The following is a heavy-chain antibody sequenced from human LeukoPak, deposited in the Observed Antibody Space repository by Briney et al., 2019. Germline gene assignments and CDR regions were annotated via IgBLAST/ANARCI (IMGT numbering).Heavy chain of an antibody. CDR1: GYTFTSYY. J-gene: IGHJ5*02. D-gene: IGHD4-23*01. Sequence: ASVKVSCKASGYTFTSYYIHWVRQAPGQGLEWMGIIYPGGGSTSYAQKFQGRVTMTRDMSTSTVYMELSSLRSDDTAVYYCARDNSMHERGWWFDPWGQGTLVTVSS. CDR3: ARDNSMHERGWWFDP. V-gene: IGHV1-46*01. CDR2: IYPGGGST.